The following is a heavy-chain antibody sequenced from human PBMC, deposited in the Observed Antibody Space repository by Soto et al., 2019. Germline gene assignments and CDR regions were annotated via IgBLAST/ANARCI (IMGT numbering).Heavy chain of an antibody. J-gene: IGHJ3*02. D-gene: IGHD3-22*01. V-gene: IGHV3-23*01. CDR1: GFTFSSYA. CDR2: ISGSGGST. Sequence: EVQLLESGGGLVQPGGSLRLSCAASGFTFSSYAMSWVRQAPGKGLEWVSAISGSGGSTYYADSVKGRFTISRDNSKNTLYLQMNSLRAEDTAVYYCAKDLAAYYYDSSGYYLDAFDIWGQGTMVTVSS. CDR3: AKDLAAYYYDSSGYYLDAFDI.